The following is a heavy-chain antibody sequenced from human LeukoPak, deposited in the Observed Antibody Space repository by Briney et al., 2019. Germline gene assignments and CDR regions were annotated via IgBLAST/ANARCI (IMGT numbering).Heavy chain of an antibody. CDR1: GGSISSSSYY. D-gene: IGHD2-15*01. CDR3: ARQGYCSGGSCYVGY. V-gene: IGHV4-39*01. Sequence: SETLSLTCTVSGGSISSSSYYWGWIRQPPGKGLEWIGSIYYSGSTYYNPSLKSRVTISVDTSKNQFFLKLSSVTAADTAVYYCARQGYCSGGSCYVGYWGQGTLVTVSS. CDR2: IYYSGST. J-gene: IGHJ4*02.